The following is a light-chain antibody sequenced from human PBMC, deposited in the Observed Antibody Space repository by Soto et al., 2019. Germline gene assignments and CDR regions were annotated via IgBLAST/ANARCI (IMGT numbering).Light chain of an antibody. CDR1: SSDVGGYNY. CDR2: DVS. J-gene: IGLJ1*01. CDR3: SSYTSSSTLLYV. V-gene: IGLV2-14*01. Sequence: QSVLTQPASVSGSPGQSITISFTGSSSDVGGYNYVSWYQQHPGKAPKLMIYDVSNRPSGVSNRFSGSKSGNTASLTISGLQAEDEADYYCSSYTSSSTLLYVFGTRTKLTVL.